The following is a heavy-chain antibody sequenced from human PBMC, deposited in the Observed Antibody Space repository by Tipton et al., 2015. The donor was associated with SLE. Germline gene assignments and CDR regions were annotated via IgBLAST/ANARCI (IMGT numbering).Heavy chain of an antibody. CDR1: GGSISSYY. CDR2: IYYSGST. Sequence: TPSLTCTVSGGSISSYYWSWIRQPPGKGLEWIGSIYYSGSTYYNPSLKSRVTISVDTSKNQFSLKLSSVTAADTAVYYCARLDIAAPAGLDYWGQGTLVTVSS. J-gene: IGHJ4*02. V-gene: IGHV4-59*05. CDR3: ARLDIAAPAGLDY. D-gene: IGHD6-6*01.